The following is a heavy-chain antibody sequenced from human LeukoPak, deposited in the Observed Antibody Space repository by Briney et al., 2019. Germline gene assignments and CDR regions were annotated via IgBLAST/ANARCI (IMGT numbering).Heavy chain of an antibody. V-gene: IGHV3-7*04. Sequence: GGSLRLSCAASGFTFSSYWMSWVRQAPGKGLEWVANIKQDGSEKYYVDSVKGRFTISRDNAKNSLYLRMNSLRAEDTAVYYCARAIWSGYYTGMTPPDYWGQGTLVTVSS. CDR3: ARAIWSGYYTGMTPPDY. CDR1: GFTFSSYW. CDR2: IKQDGSEK. J-gene: IGHJ4*02. D-gene: IGHD3-3*01.